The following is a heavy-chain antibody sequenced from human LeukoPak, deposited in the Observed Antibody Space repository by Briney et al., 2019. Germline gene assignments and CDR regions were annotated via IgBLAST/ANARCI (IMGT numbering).Heavy chain of an antibody. CDR2: ISGSGGGT. Sequence: GGSLRLSCAASGFTFSNYALTWVRQAPGKGLEWVSAISGSGGGTYYADSVKGRFTISRDNSKNTLYLQMNSLRAEDTVVYYCAKTSPSDWFGELLQYYFDYWGQGTLVTVSS. CDR1: GFTFSNYA. J-gene: IGHJ4*02. CDR3: AKTSPSDWFGELLQYYFDY. D-gene: IGHD3-10*01. V-gene: IGHV3-23*01.